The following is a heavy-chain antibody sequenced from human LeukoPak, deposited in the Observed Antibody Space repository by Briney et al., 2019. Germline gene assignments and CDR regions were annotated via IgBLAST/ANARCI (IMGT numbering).Heavy chain of an antibody. V-gene: IGHV3-11*01. CDR3: TQGSGYTHAFDI. Sequence: GGSLRLSCAASGFTFSDYYMSRVRQAPGKGLEWVSYISSSGSTIYYADSVKGRFTISRDNAKNSLYPQMNSLRAEDTAVYYCTQGSGYTHAFDIWGQGTMVTVSS. J-gene: IGHJ3*02. D-gene: IGHD5-18*01. CDR1: GFTFSDYY. CDR2: ISSSGSTI.